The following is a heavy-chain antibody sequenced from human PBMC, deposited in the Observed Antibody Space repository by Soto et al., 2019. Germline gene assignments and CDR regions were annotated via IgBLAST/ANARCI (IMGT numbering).Heavy chain of an antibody. Sequence: PGGSLRLSCAASGFTFSSYWMSWVRQAPGKGLEWVANIKQDGSEKYYVDSVKGRFTISRDNAKNSLYLQMNSLRAEDTAVYYCASVYCSSTSCYAFYSQHWGQGTLVTAPQ. CDR3: ASVYCSSTSCYAFYSQH. CDR1: GFTFSSYW. J-gene: IGHJ1*01. CDR2: IKQDGSEK. V-gene: IGHV3-7*01. D-gene: IGHD2-2*01.